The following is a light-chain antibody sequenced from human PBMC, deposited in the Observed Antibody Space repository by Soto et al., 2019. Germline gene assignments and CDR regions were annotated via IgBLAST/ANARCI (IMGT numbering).Light chain of an antibody. CDR1: QSVSSSY. CDR3: QKYGSSPGT. Sequence: EIVLTQSPGTLSLSPGERATLSCRASQSVSSSYLAWYQQKPGQAPRLLIYGASSRATGLPDRFSGSGSGTDFTLTISRLEPEDFAVYFCQKYGSSPGTFGQGTKVEIK. J-gene: IGKJ1*01. CDR2: GAS. V-gene: IGKV3-20*01.